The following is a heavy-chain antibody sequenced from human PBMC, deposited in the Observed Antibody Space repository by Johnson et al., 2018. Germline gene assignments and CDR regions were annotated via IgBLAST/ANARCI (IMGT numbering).Heavy chain of an antibody. CDR1: GGSISSYY. CDR2: IYYSGST. CDR3: ARARYDAFDI. J-gene: IGHJ3*02. V-gene: IGHV4-59*01. Sequence: QVQLQESGPGLVKPSETLSLTCTVSGGSISSYYWSWIRQPPGKGLEWIGYIYYSGSTHSTPSLKSPVTISVDTSKNQSSLKLSYVTAEDTAVYYCARARYDAFDIWGQGTMVTVSS.